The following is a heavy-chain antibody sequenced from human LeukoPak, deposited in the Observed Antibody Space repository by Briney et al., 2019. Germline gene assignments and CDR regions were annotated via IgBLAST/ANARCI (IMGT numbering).Heavy chain of an antibody. J-gene: IGHJ3*01. CDR1: GFTVSSNY. CDR2: IASSGRNT. Sequence: GGSLRLSCAASGFTVSSNYMTWVRQAPGKGLEWVSLIASSGRNTYYTDSVRGRFTISRDNSKKTLSLQMNSLRVEDTAIYYCAKDIQLSAWGLGTMVTVSS. D-gene: IGHD5-24*01. V-gene: IGHV3-23*01. CDR3: AKDIQLSA.